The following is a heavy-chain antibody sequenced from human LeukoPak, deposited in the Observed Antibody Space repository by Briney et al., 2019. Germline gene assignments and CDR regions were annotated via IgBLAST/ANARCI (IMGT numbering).Heavy chain of an antibody. CDR2: IYYSGST. V-gene: IGHV4-39*07. J-gene: IGHJ4*02. Sequence: PGGSLRLSCTVSGFTVSSNSMSWVRQAPGKGPEWIGSIYYSGSTYYNPSLKSRVTISVDTSKNRFSLKLSSVTAADTAVYYCARARGDYADYWGQGTLVTVSS. CDR1: GFTVSSNS. D-gene: IGHD4-17*01. CDR3: ARARGDYADY.